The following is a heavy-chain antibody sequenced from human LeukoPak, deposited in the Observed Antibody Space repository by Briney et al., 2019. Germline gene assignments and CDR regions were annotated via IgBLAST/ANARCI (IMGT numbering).Heavy chain of an antibody. V-gene: IGHV3-23*01. CDR3: AKVRGIVGARDY. CDR2: ISGSGGST. CDR1: GFTFSSYA. Sequence: GGPLRLSCAASGFTFSSYAMSWVRQAPGKGLEWVSAISGSGGSTYYADSVKGRFTISRDNSKNTLYLQMNSLRAEDTAVYYCAKVRGIVGARDYWGQGTLVTVSS. D-gene: IGHD1-26*01. J-gene: IGHJ4*02.